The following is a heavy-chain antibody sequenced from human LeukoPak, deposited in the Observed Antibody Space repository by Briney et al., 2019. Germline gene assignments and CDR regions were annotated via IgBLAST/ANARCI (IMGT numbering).Heavy chain of an antibody. CDR1: GFTFSSYA. D-gene: IGHD3-22*01. CDR3: AKIPPYYYDRSGYYYFDY. J-gene: IGHJ4*02. Sequence: GGSLRLSCAASGFTFSSYAMSWVRQAPGKGLEWVSGISGSGGSTYYADSVKGRFTISRDNSENTLYLQMNSLRAEDTAVYYCAKIPPYYYDRSGYYYFDYWGQGTLVTVSS. V-gene: IGHV3-23*01. CDR2: ISGSGGST.